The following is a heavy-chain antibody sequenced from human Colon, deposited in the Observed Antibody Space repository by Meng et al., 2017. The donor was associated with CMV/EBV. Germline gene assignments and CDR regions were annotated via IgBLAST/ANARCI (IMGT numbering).Heavy chain of an antibody. D-gene: IGHD2/OR15-2a*01. CDR3: AKYYSRAMDV. Sequence: GESLKISCAASGFTVSSNYMTWVRQAPGKGLEWVAHIKHDGSQLQYVDSVKGRFTVSRDNAKNSLYLQMNSLRAEDTAVYYCAKYYSRAMDVWGQGTTVTVSS. V-gene: IGHV3-7*01. CDR2: IKHDGSQL. J-gene: IGHJ6*02. CDR1: GFTVSSNY.